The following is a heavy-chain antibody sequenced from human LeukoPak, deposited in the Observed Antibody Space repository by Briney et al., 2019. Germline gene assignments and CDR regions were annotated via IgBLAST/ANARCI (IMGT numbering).Heavy chain of an antibody. Sequence: SETLSLTCTVSGGSISSYYWIWIRQPPGKGLEWIGYIYYSGSTNYNPSLKSRVTISVDTSKNQFSLKLSSVTAADTAVYYCARHHGGYYTLFDYWGQGTLVTVSS. CDR2: IYYSGST. CDR3: ARHHGGYYTLFDY. V-gene: IGHV4-59*08. D-gene: IGHD3-3*01. J-gene: IGHJ4*02. CDR1: GGSISSYY.